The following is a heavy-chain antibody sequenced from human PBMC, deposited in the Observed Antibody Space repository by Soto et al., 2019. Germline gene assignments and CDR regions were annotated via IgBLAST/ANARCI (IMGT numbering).Heavy chain of an antibody. CDR3: ASEGPGTLDY. CDR2: IWYDGSNK. Sequence: GGSLRLCCAAAGFTFSSHGMHWVRQAPGKGLEWVAVIWYDGSNKYYADSVKGRFTISRDNSKNTLYLQMNSLRAEDTAVYYCASEGPGTLDYWGQGTLVTVSS. CDR1: GFTFSSHG. D-gene: IGHD3-10*01. V-gene: IGHV3-33*01. J-gene: IGHJ4*02.